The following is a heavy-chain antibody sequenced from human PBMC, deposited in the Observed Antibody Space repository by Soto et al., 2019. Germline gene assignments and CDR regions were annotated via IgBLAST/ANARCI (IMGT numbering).Heavy chain of an antibody. CDR3: AEDRDILTGSGDY. D-gene: IGHD3-9*01. V-gene: IGHV3-23*01. CDR1: GFTFSSYA. J-gene: IGHJ4*02. CDR2: ISGSGGST. Sequence: PGGSLRLSCAASGFTFSSYAMSWVRQAPGKGLEWVSAISGSGGSTYYADSVKGRFTISRDNSKNTLYLQMNSLRAEDTAVYYCAEDRDILTGSGDYWGQGTLVTVSS.